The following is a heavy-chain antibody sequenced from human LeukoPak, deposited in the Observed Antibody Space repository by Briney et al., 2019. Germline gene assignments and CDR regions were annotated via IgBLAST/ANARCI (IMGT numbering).Heavy chain of an antibody. CDR2: ISAYNGNT. J-gene: IGHJ4*02. Sequence: ASVKVSCKASGYTFTSYGISWVRQAPGQGLKWMGWISAYNGNTNYAQKLQGRVTMTTDTSTSTAYMGLRSLRSDDTAVYYCARDYWNYYFDYWGQGTLVTVSS. CDR1: GYTFTSYG. V-gene: IGHV1-18*01. CDR3: ARDYWNYYFDY. D-gene: IGHD1-7*01.